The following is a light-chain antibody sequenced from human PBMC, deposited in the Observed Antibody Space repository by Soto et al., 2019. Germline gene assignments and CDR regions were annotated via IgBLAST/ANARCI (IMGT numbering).Light chain of an antibody. J-gene: IGLJ1*01. CDR2: DVN. Sequence: QSVLTQPASVSGSPGQSITISCTGTDSDVGAYNYVSWYQQYPGKAPTLLIYDVNSRPSGVSDRFSGSKSGNTASLVISGVQAEDEAEYYCSSFAGSITPSVLGTGTKLTVL. CDR3: SSFAGSITPSV. CDR1: DSDVGAYNY. V-gene: IGLV2-14*03.